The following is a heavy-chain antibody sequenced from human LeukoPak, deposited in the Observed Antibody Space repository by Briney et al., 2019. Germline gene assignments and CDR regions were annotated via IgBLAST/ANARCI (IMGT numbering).Heavy chain of an antibody. CDR3: ARVSSVFRWFDP. V-gene: IGHV4-59*01. Sequence: SETLSLTCTVSGGSINSYYWSWIRQPPGKGLEWIGYIYYSGSTNYNPSLKSRVTISVDMSKNQFSLKLSSVTAADTAVYYCARVSSVFRWFDPWGQGTLVTVSS. CDR1: GGSINSYY. D-gene: IGHD3-22*01. J-gene: IGHJ5*02. CDR2: IYYSGST.